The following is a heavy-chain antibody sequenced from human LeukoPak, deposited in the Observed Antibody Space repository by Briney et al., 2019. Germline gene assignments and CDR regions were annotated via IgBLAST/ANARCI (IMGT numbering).Heavy chain of an antibody. CDR1: GFSLTTSGVG. J-gene: IGHJ6*02. CDR2: IYWDDDK. Sequence: SGPTLVKPTQTLTLTCTFSGFSLTTSGVGVGWIRQPPGKALEWLALIYWDDDKRYSPSLRSRLTITKDTSKNQVVLTMTNMDPVDTATYYCAHSTPVTTSYYYYGMDVWGQGTTVTVSS. V-gene: IGHV2-5*02. CDR3: AHSTPVTTSYYYYGMDV. D-gene: IGHD4-17*01.